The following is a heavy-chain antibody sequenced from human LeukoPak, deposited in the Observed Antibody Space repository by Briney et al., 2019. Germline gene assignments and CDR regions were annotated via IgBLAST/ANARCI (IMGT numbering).Heavy chain of an antibody. Sequence: PSETLSLTCAVSGYSISSGYYWGWIRQPPGKGLEWIGSIYHSGSTYYNPSLKSRVTISVDTSKNQFSLKLSSVTAADTAVYYCARGLDYDSSDLLDYWGQGTLVTVSS. D-gene: IGHD3-22*01. CDR3: ARGLDYDSSDLLDY. J-gene: IGHJ4*02. CDR2: IYHSGST. CDR1: GYSISSGYY. V-gene: IGHV4-38-2*01.